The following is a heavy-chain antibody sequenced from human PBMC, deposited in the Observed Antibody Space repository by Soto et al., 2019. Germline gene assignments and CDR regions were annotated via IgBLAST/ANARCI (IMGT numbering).Heavy chain of an antibody. CDR3: ARVPDILTGYYPALRY. J-gene: IGHJ4*02. CDR1: GYTFTSYG. V-gene: IGHV1-18*01. D-gene: IGHD3-9*01. Sequence: ASVTVSCKASGYTFTSYGISWVRQAPGQGLEWMGWISAYNGNTNYAQKLQGRVTMTTDTSTSTAYMELRSLRSDDTAVYYCARVPDILTGYYPALRYWGQGTLVTVSS. CDR2: ISAYNGNT.